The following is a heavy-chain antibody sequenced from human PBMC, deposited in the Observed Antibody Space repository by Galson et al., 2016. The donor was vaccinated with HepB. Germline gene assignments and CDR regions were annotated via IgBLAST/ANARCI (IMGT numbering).Heavy chain of an antibody. CDR1: GFTFSSYS. V-gene: IGHV3-21*01. Sequence: SLRLSCAASGFTFSSYSMNWVRQAPGKGLEWVSSISSSSSYIYYADSVKGRFTISRDNAKNSLYLQMNSLRAEDTALYYCAAWLLSGSYFLGAFDICGQGTMVTVSS. J-gene: IGHJ3*02. CDR2: ISSSSSYI. D-gene: IGHD1-26*01. CDR3: AAWLLSGSYFLGAFDI.